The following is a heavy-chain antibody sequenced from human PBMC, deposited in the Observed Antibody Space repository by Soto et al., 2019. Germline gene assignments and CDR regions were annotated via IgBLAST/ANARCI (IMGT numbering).Heavy chain of an antibody. CDR2: ISAYNGNT. V-gene: IGHV1-18*01. Sequence: QVQLVQSGAEVKKLGASVKVSCKASGYTFTSYGISWVRQAPGQGLEWMGWISAYNGNTNYAQKLQGRITMTTDTSTSTAYMELRSLRSDDTAVYYCAREDGEEQQLVRSDAFDFWGQGTMVTVSS. J-gene: IGHJ3*01. D-gene: IGHD6-13*01. CDR3: AREDGEEQQLVRSDAFDF. CDR1: GYTFTSYG.